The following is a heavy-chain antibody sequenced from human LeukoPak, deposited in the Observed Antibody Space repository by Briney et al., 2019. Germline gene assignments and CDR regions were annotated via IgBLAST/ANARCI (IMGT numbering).Heavy chain of an antibody. J-gene: IGHJ4*02. Sequence: SQTLSLTCVISGDSVSSNSAAWDWIRQSSSRGLEWLGRTYYKSKWYNGYAVSVKSRITVSPDTSKNQFSLQLTSVTPEDTAVYYCARGSCANGVCHFDYWGQGTLVTVSS. V-gene: IGHV6-1*01. CDR2: TYYKSKWYN. CDR1: GDSVSSNSAA. CDR3: ARGSCANGVCHFDY. D-gene: IGHD2-8*01.